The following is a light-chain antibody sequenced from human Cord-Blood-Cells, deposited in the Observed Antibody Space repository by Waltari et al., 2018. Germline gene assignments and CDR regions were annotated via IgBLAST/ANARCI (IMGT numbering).Light chain of an antibody. CDR2: WAS. CDR3: QQYYSTPFT. J-gene: IGKJ3*01. V-gene: IGKV4-1*01. CDR1: QSVLYSSNNKNY. Sequence: DIVMTQSPDSLAVALGERAPIHCKSSQSVLYSSNNKNYLAWYQQKPGQPPKLLIYWASTLESGVPDRFSGSGSGTDFTLTISSLQAEDVAVYYCQQYYSTPFTFGPGTKVDIK.